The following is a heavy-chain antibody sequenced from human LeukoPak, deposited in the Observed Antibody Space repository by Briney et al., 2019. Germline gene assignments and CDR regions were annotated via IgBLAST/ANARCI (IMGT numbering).Heavy chain of an antibody. CDR1: GFTFSSYG. Sequence: GSLRLSCAASGFTFSSYGMHWVRQAPGKGLEWVAFIRYDESNKYYADSVKGRFTISRDISKNTLYLQMNNLTPEDTAVYYCAKDHPVFDYWGQGTLVTVSS. V-gene: IGHV3-30*02. J-gene: IGHJ4*02. CDR2: IRYDESNK. CDR3: AKDHPVFDY.